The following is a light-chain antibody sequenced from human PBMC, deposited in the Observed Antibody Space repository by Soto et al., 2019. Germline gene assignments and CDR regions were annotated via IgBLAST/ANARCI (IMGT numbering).Light chain of an antibody. J-gene: IGKJ3*01. V-gene: IGKV3-20*01. Sequence: EIVLTQSPGTLSLSPGERATLSCRASKSVSSSYLAWYQQKPGQAPRLLIYGASSRATGIPDRFSGSGSRTDATLTISRLEPEDFAVYYCQQYGSSPFTFGPGTKVDIK. CDR1: KSVSSSY. CDR2: GAS. CDR3: QQYGSSPFT.